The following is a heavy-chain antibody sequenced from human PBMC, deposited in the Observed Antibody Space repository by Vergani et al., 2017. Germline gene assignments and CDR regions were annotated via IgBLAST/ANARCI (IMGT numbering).Heavy chain of an antibody. CDR1: GGSFSGYY. J-gene: IGHJ3*02. V-gene: IGHV4-59*10. D-gene: IGHD3-3*01. Sequence: QVQLQQWGAGLLKPSETLSLTCAVYGGSFSGYYWSWIRQPAGKGLEWIGRIYTSGSTNYNPSLKSRVTMSVDTSKNQFSLKLSSVTAADTAVYYCARTYYDFWSGYYSDASDIWGQGTMVTVSS. CDR2: IYTSGST. CDR3: ARTYYDFWSGYYSDASDI.